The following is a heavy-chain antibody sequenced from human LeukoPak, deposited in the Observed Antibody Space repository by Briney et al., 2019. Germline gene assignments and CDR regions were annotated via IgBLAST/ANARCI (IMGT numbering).Heavy chain of an antibody. Sequence: GRSLRLSCAASGFTFSTYAMNWVRHAPGKGLEWVSGISGSGGTTYYADSVKGRFTIPRDNSKNTLYLQMNYLRAEDTALYYCAKNIAAPTTPFDYWGQGTLVTVSS. CDR2: ISGSGGTT. D-gene: IGHD6-13*01. V-gene: IGHV3-23*01. J-gene: IGHJ4*02. CDR1: GFTFSTYA. CDR3: AKNIAAPTTPFDY.